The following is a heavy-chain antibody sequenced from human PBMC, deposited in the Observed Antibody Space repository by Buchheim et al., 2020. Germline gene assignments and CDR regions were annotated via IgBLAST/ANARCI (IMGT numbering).Heavy chain of an antibody. V-gene: IGHV3-7*01. CDR1: GFTFSSYW. J-gene: IGHJ6*02. Sequence: EVQLVESGGGLVQPGGSLRLSCAASGFTFSSYWMSWVRQAPGKGLEWVANIKQDGSEKYYVDSVKGRFTISRDNAKNSLFLQMNSLRAEDTAVYYCARDRRRYSNDKQMDVWGQGTT. CDR2: IKQDGSEK. D-gene: IGHD4-11*01. CDR3: ARDRRRYSNDKQMDV.